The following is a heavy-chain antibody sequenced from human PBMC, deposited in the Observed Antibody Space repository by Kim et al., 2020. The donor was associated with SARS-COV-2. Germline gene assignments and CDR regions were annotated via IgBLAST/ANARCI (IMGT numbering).Heavy chain of an antibody. Sequence: ASVKVSCKASGYTFTSYDINWVRQATGQELEWMGWMNPNSGNTGYAQKFQGRVTMTRNTSISTAYMELSSLRSEDTAVYYCARGVSIYGGHDAFDICGQGTMVTVSS. CDR3: ARGVSIYGGHDAFDI. CDR2: MNPNSGNT. J-gene: IGHJ3*02. V-gene: IGHV1-8*01. CDR1: GYTFTSYD. D-gene: IGHD3-16*01.